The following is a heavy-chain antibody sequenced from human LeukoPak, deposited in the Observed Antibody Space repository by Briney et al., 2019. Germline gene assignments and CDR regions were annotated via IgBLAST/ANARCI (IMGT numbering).Heavy chain of an antibody. D-gene: IGHD3-3*01. CDR2: ISSSSSYI. Sequence: PGGSLRLSCAASGFMFATYSMSWVRQAPGKGLERVSSISSSSSYIYYADSVKGRFTISRDNAKNSLYLQMNSLRAEDTAVYYCAKNYDFWSGYYDWFDPWGQGTLVTVSS. V-gene: IGHV3-21*04. J-gene: IGHJ5*02. CDR3: AKNYDFWSGYYDWFDP. CDR1: GFMFATYS.